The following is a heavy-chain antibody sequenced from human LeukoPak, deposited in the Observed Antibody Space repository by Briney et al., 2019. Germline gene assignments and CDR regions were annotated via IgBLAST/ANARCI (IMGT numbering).Heavy chain of an antibody. D-gene: IGHD6-19*01. CDR1: GGSISSSSYY. V-gene: IGHV4-39*07. CDR3: ARGGGWYYFDY. CDR2: IYYSGST. J-gene: IGHJ4*02. Sequence: PSGTLSLTCTVSGGSISSSSYYWGWIRQPPGKGLEWIGSIYYSGSTYYNPSLKSRVTISVDTSKNQFSLKLSSVTAADTAVYYCARGGGWYYFDYWGQGTLVTVSS.